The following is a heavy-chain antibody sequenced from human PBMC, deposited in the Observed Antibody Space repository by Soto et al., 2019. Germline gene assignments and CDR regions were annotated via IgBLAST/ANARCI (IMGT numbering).Heavy chain of an antibody. V-gene: IGHV3-74*01. Sequence: GGSLRLSCAASGFTFSTNWMHWVRQAPGKGLVWVSRINSDGSSTSYADSVKGRFTVSRDNSKNTIYLQANSLRAEDTAVYYCAREPYGDSQYFDYWGQGTPVTVSS. J-gene: IGHJ4*02. CDR1: GFTFSTNW. D-gene: IGHD2-21*02. CDR3: AREPYGDSQYFDY. CDR2: INSDGSST.